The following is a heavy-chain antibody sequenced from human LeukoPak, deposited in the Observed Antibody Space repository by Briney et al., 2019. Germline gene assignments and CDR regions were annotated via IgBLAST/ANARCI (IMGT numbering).Heavy chain of an antibody. CDR1: GGSFSGYY. J-gene: IGHJ4*02. V-gene: IGHV4-34*01. CDR3: ARLGGNGSSSDY. Sequence: SETLSLTCTVYGGSFSGYYWSWIRQPPGKGLEWIGEINHSGSTNYNPSLKSRVTISVDTSKNQFSLKLSSVTAADTAVYYCARLGGNGSSSDYWGQGTLVTVSS. D-gene: IGHD6-13*01. CDR2: INHSGST.